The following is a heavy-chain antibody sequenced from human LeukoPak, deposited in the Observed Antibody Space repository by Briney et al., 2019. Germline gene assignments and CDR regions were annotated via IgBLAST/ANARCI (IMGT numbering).Heavy chain of an antibody. Sequence: SVKVSCKASGGTFSSYAISWVRQAPGQGLEWMGRIIPILGIANYAQKFQGRVTITADKSASTAYMELSSLRSEDTAAYYCARKISRRDGYNYVDYYYYGMDVWGQGTTVTDSS. CDR2: IIPILGIA. V-gene: IGHV1-69*04. CDR3: ARKISRRDGYNYVDYYYYGMDV. CDR1: GGTFSSYA. D-gene: IGHD5-24*01. J-gene: IGHJ6*02.